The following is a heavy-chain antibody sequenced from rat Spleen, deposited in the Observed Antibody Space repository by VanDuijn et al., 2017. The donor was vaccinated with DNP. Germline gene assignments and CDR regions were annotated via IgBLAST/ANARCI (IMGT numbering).Heavy chain of an antibody. Sequence: EVHLVESGGGLVQPGRSLKLSCAASGFTFSDYYMAWVRQAPTKGLEWVAYIRYDGGSTYYGDSVKGRFTISRDNAKTTLYLQMNSLRSEDMATYYCTREGYNHAMDAWGQGTSVTVSS. V-gene: IGHV5-20*01. CDR1: GFTFSDYY. J-gene: IGHJ4*01. CDR3: TREGYNHAMDA. CDR2: IRYDGGST. D-gene: IGHD1-5*01.